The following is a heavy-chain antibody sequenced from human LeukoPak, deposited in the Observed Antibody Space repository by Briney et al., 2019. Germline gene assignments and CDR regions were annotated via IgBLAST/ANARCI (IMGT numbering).Heavy chain of an antibody. J-gene: IGHJ3*02. V-gene: IGHV3-23*01. Sequence: GGSLRLSCAASGFTFSSYAMSWVRQAPGKGLEWVSVISGRGGSTYYADSVKGRFAISRDNSKNTLYLQMNSLRAEDTAVYYCAKGVKLELGGHAFDIWGQGTMVTVSS. CDR1: GFTFSSYA. D-gene: IGHD1-7*01. CDR2: ISGRGGST. CDR3: AKGVKLELGGHAFDI.